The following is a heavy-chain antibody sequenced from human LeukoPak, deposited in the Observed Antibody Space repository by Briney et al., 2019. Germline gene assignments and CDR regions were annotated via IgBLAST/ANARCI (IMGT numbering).Heavy chain of an antibody. CDR1: GYTFTSNY. V-gene: IGHV1-46*01. Sequence: ASVKVSCKASGYTFTSNYIHWMRQAPGQGLEWMGMIYPRDGSTSYAQKFQGRVTVTRDTSTSTVHMELSGLRSEDTAVYYCARDQEGFDYWGQGTLVTVSS. CDR3: ARDQEGFDY. J-gene: IGHJ4*02. CDR2: IYPRDGST.